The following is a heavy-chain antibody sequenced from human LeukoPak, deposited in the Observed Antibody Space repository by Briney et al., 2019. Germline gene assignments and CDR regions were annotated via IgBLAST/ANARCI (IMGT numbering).Heavy chain of an antibody. CDR3: ARDNGDYGGHFDY. Sequence: SETLSLTCTVSGGSISSGAYYWSWIRQLPGKGLEWIGYIYYSGSTYYNPSLKSRITISVDTSKNQFSLKLSSVTAADTAVYYCARDNGDYGGHFDYWGQGTLVTVSS. J-gene: IGHJ4*02. V-gene: IGHV4-31*03. CDR2: IYYSGST. D-gene: IGHD4-23*01. CDR1: GGSISSGAYY.